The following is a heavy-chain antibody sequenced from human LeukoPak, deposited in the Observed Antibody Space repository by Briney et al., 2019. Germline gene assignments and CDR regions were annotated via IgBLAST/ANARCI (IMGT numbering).Heavy chain of an antibody. CDR1: GYSFTNYW. Sequence: GESLKISCQGSGYSFTNYWIAWVRQMPGKGVEWMGGIYPGDSHTRYSPSFQGQVTISADKSIGTAYLQWSSLKASDIAMYYCARRDNGEYFHHWGQGTLVTVSS. J-gene: IGHJ1*01. CDR3: ARRDNGEYFHH. D-gene: IGHD1-1*01. CDR2: IYPGDSHT. V-gene: IGHV5-51*01.